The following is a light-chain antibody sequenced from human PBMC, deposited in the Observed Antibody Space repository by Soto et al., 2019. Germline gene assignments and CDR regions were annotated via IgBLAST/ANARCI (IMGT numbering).Light chain of an antibody. V-gene: IGKV3-20*01. Sequence: EIVLTQSPGTLSLSPGERATLSCRASQSVSSSSLAWYQQKPGQAPRLLIYGASSRATGIPDRFSGSGSGTDFTLTISRLEPEDFAVYYCQQYGSSPLTFGPGTKVDIK. CDR1: QSVSSSS. CDR2: GAS. CDR3: QQYGSSPLT. J-gene: IGKJ3*01.